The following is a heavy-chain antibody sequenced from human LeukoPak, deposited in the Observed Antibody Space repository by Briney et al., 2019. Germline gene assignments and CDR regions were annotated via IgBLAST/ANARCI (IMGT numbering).Heavy chain of an antibody. Sequence: GGSLRLSCAASGFTFSSYSMNWVRQAPGKGLEWVSSVSSSSSYIYYADSVKGRFTISRDNAKNSLYLQMNSLRAEDTAVYYCVSGTVTIFGVVIIQRFDYWGQGTLVTVSS. CDR2: VSSSSSYI. CDR1: GFTFSSYS. CDR3: VSGTVTIFGVVIIQRFDY. D-gene: IGHD3-3*01. V-gene: IGHV3-21*01. J-gene: IGHJ4*02.